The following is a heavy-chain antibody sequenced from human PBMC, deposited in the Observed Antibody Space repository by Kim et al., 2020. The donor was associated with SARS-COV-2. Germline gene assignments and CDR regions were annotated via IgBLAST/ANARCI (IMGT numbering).Heavy chain of an antibody. D-gene: IGHD3-10*01. CDR2: NT. V-gene: IGHV1-18*01. CDR3: ARGWFGELSR. J-gene: IGHJ4*02. Sequence: NTNYAQKLQGRVTMTTDTSTSTAYMELRSLRSDDTAVYYCARGWFGELSRWGQGTLVTVSS.